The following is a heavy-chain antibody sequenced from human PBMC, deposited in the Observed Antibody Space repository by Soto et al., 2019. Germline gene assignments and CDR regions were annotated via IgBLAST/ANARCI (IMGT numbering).Heavy chain of an antibody. CDR3: ASPNYDFWSGYSYYYYYGMDV. V-gene: IGHV1-69*01. Sequence: QVQLVQSGAEVKKPGSSVKVSCKASGGTFSSYAISWVRQAPGQGLEWMGGIIPIFGTANYAQKFQGRVTITADESTSTAYMELSSLRSEDKAVYYCASPNYDFWSGYSYYYYYGMDVWGQGTTVTVSS. D-gene: IGHD3-3*01. CDR1: GGTFSSYA. J-gene: IGHJ6*02. CDR2: IIPIFGTA.